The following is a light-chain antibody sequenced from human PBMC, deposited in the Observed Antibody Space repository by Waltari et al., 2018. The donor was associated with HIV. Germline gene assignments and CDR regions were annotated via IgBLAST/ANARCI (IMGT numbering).Light chain of an antibody. J-gene: IGLJ3*02. V-gene: IGLV3-19*01. Sequence: SSELTQDPAVSVALRQTVRITCQGDSLRRYYASWYQQKPGQAHVLVIYGQNNRPSGIPDRFSGSSSGNTASLTITGAQAEDEADYYCKSRAYRGNHVVFGGGTKLTVL. CDR1: SLRRYY. CDR2: GQN. CDR3: KSRAYRGNHVV.